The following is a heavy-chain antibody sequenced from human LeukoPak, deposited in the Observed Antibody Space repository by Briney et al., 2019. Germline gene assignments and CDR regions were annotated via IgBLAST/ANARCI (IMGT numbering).Heavy chain of an antibody. Sequence: GGFLRLSCAASGFTVSSNDMSWVRQAPGKGLEWVSLVYAGGHSSTFYSDSGKGRFTGSRHDSKNTLDLQMNGLRPDDTAVYYCLRQGVGDPPRWGQGTLVTVSS. CDR2: VYAGGHSST. CDR3: LRQGVGDPPR. V-gene: IGHV3-53*04. J-gene: IGHJ4*02. CDR1: GFTVSSND. D-gene: IGHD3-16*01.